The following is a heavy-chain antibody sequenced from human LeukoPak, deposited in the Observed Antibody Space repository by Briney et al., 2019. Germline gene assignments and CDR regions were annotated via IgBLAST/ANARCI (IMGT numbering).Heavy chain of an antibody. J-gene: IGHJ4*02. Sequence: PGGSLRLSCAASGFTFSSYSMNWVRQAPGRGLEWVSYISSSSSGIYYADSVKGRFTISRDNAKNSLYLQVNSLRAEDTAVYYCARGYGYFDYWGQGTLVTVSS. V-gene: IGHV3-48*01. CDR3: ARGYGYFDY. CDR2: ISSSSSGI. D-gene: IGHD4-17*01. CDR1: GFTFSSYS.